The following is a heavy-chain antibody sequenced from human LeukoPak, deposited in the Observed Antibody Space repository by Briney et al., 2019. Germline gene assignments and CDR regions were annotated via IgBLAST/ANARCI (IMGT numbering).Heavy chain of an antibody. CDR2: VSTSGGST. V-gene: IGHV3-23*01. CDR1: GFTFSTYA. J-gene: IGHJ4*02. CDR3: LGYCSGGRCYSGGH. D-gene: IGHD2-15*01. Sequence: GGSLRLSCAASGFTFSTYAMSWVRQAPGKGLEWVSTVSTSGGSTYYAGSVKGRFTISRDNSKNTQYLQMNSLRAEDTAIYYCLGYCSGGRCYSGGHWGQGTLDTVSS.